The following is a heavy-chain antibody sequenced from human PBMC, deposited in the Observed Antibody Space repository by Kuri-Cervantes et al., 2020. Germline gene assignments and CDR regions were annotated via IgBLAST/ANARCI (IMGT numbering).Heavy chain of an antibody. CDR2: ISYDGSNK. CDR1: GFTFSSYG. D-gene: IGHD5-24*01. CDR3: AKDRRSENYYYYGMDV. J-gene: IGHJ6*02. Sequence: GESLKISCAASGFTFSSYGMHWVRQAPGKELEWVAVISYDGSNKYYADSVKGRFTISRDNSKNTLYLQMNSLRAEDTAVYYCAKDRRSENYYYYGMDVWGQGTTVTVSS. V-gene: IGHV3-30*18.